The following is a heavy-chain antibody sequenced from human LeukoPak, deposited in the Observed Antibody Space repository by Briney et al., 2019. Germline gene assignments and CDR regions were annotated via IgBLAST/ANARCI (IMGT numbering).Heavy chain of an antibody. CDR2: IIPIFGTA. J-gene: IGHJ5*02. V-gene: IGHV1-69*13. CDR3: ARGPDPYDSSGYSPNWFDP. Sequence: SVKVSCKASGGTCSSYAISWVGQAPGQGLEWRGGIIPIFGTANYAQKFQGRVTITADDSTSTAYMELSSLRSEDTAVYYCARGPDPYDSSGYSPNWFDPWGQGTLVTVSS. D-gene: IGHD3-22*01. CDR1: GGTCSSYA.